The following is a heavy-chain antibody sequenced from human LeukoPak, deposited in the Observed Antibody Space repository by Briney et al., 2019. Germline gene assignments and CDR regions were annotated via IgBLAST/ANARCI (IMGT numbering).Heavy chain of an antibody. Sequence: AASVKVSCKASGYTFTGDYMHWVRQAPGQGLQWMGWINPKSGGTKYAQKFQGRVTMTRDTSISTAYMELSRLRSDDTAVYYCARTLFGYSYVFDPWGQGTLVTVSS. D-gene: IGHD5-18*01. CDR1: GYTFTGDY. J-gene: IGHJ5*02. V-gene: IGHV1-2*02. CDR2: INPKSGGT. CDR3: ARTLFGYSYVFDP.